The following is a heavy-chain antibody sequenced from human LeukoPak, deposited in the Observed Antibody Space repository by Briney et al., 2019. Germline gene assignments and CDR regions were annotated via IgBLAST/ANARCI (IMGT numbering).Heavy chain of an antibody. CDR3: AYCGGDWYSFCY. D-gene: IGHD2-21*02. CDR2: IIPILGIA. Sequence: ASVKVSCKASGGTFSSYAISWVRQAPGQGLEWMGRIIPILGIANYAQKFQGRVTITADKSTSTAYMELSSLRSEDTAVYYCAYCGGDWYSFCYRGQGTLVTGSS. J-gene: IGHJ4*02. V-gene: IGHV1-69*04. CDR1: GGTFSSYA.